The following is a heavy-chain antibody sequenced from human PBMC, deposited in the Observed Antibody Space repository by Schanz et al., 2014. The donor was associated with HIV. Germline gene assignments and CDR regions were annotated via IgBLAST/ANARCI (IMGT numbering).Heavy chain of an antibody. CDR3: AQEEVPNDC. V-gene: IGHV3-23*04. J-gene: IGHJ4*02. CDR2: ISGGSGST. CDR1: GFTFSSDG. Sequence: VQLVESGGGVVQPGRSLRLSCAASGFTFSSDGMHWVRQAPGKGLEWVSSISGGSGSTFYADSVKGRFTISRDNSKNTVYLHMSSLRVEDTAVYYCAQEEVPNDCWGQGTLVTVSS.